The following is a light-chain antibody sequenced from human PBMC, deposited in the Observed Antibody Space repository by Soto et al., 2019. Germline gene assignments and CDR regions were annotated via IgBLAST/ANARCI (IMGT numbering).Light chain of an antibody. CDR1: QSISSW. J-gene: IGKJ1*01. CDR3: QQYNTYSXT. CDR2: DAS. V-gene: IGKV1-5*01. Sequence: DVQMTQSPSTLSASVGDRVTITCRASQSISSWLAWYQQKPGKAPKLLIYDASSLESGVPSRFSGSGSGTEFTLTISGLQPDDFATHYCQQYNTYSXTFGQGTKVDIK.